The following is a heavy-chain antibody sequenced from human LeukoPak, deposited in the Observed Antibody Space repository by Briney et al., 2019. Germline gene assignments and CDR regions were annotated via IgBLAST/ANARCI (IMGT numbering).Heavy chain of an antibody. D-gene: IGHD5-12*01. CDR2: INHSGST. CDR3: ARDVVRVVATIRDYYYYMDV. J-gene: IGHJ6*03. V-gene: IGHV4-34*01. CDR1: GGSFSGYY. Sequence: SETLSLTCAVYGGSFSGYYWSWIRQPPGKGLEWIGEINHSGSTNYNPSLKSRVTISVDTSKNQFSLKLSSVTAADTAVYYCARDVVRVVATIRDYYYYMDVWGKGTTVTVSS.